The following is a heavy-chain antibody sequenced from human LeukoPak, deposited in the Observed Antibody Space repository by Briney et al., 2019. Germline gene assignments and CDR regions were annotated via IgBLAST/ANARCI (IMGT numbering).Heavy chain of an antibody. V-gene: IGHV4-34*01. Sequence: SETLSLTCAVYGGSFSGYYWSWIRQPPGKGLEWIGEINHSGSTNYNPSLKSRVTISVDTSKNQFSLKLSSVTAADTAVYYCARLYLRDHCSSTSCYGLYFDYWGQGTLVTVSS. CDR2: INHSGST. J-gene: IGHJ4*02. CDR3: ARLYLRDHCSSTSCYGLYFDY. CDR1: GGSFSGYY. D-gene: IGHD2-2*01.